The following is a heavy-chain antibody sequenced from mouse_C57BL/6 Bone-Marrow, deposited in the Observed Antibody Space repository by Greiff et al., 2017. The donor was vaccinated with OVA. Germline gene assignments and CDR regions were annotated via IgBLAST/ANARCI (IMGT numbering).Heavy chain of an antibody. Sequence: EVKVEESGPGLVKPSQSLSLTCSVTGYSITSGYYWNWIRQFPGNKLEWMGYISYDGSNNYNPSLKNRISITRDTSKNQFFLKLNSVTTEDTATYYCARAPFYYGSSSWFAYWGQGTLVTVSA. CDR1: GYSITSGYY. D-gene: IGHD1-1*01. CDR2: ISYDGSN. J-gene: IGHJ3*01. CDR3: ARAPFYYGSSSWFAY. V-gene: IGHV3-6*01.